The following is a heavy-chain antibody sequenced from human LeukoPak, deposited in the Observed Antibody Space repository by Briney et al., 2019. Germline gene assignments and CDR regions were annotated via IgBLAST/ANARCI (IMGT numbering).Heavy chain of an antibody. CDR1: GFTFSSYS. Sequence: PGGSLRLSCAASGFTFSSYSMNWVRQPPGKGLEWIGEINHSGSTNYNPSLKSRVTISVDTSKNQFSLKLSSVTAADTAVYYCARGPRITIFGVAYYYGMDVWGQGTTVTVSS. CDR2: INHSGST. CDR3: ARGPRITIFGVAYYYGMDV. J-gene: IGHJ6*02. V-gene: IGHV4-34*01. D-gene: IGHD3-3*01.